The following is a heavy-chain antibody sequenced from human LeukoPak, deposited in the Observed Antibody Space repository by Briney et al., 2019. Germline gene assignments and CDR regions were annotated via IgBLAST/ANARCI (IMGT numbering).Heavy chain of an antibody. CDR1: GFTFSSYW. Sequence: GGSLRLSCAASGFTFSSYWMSWVRQAPGKGLEWVANIKEDGSERYYVDSVKGRFTISRDDAKNSLYLQMNSLRAEDTAAYYCARSISMNRRITPYFYYMDVWGKGTTVTISS. CDR2: IKEDGSER. D-gene: IGHD3-10*01. V-gene: IGHV3-7*01. J-gene: IGHJ6*03. CDR3: ARSISMNRRITPYFYYMDV.